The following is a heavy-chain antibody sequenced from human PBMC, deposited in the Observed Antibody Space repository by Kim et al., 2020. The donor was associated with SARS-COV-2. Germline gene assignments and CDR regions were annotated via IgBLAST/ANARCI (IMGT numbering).Heavy chain of an antibody. CDR3: ARDPAYDSSVYAADY. J-gene: IGHJ4*02. CDR1: GYTFTSYG. Sequence: ASVKVSCKASGYTFTSYGISWLRQAPGQGLEWMGWISVYNANTNYAQNLQARLTMTTDTSTSTAYMELRSLTSDDTAVYYCARDPAYDSSVYAADYWGQGTLSPSPQ. D-gene: IGHD3-22*01. CDR2: ISVYNANT. V-gene: IGHV1-18*01.